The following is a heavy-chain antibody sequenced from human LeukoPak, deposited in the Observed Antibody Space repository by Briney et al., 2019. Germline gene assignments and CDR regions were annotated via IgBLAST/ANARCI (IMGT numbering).Heavy chain of an antibody. V-gene: IGHV3-30-3*01. CDR2: TSVDGSNK. J-gene: IGHJ4*02. CDR1: AFTFSNYA. CDR3: ARGGRLRYFDWAPYC. D-gene: IGHD3-9*01. Sequence: GGSLRLSCVASAFTFSNYAMHWVRQAPGKGLEWVAVTSVDGSNKRYVDSVKGRFTISRDNSKNTLYLQMNSQRTDVSAVYYCARGGRLRYFDWAPYCWGQGTLVTVSS.